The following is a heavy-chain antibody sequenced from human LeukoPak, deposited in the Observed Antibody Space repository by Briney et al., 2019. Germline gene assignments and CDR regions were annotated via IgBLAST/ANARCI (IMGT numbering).Heavy chain of an antibody. Sequence: ASVKVSCKAFACTFNNYLIHWVRQAPGQGLEWMGIIDPSGGSTDYAQKFQGRVTMTRDTSTSTVYMELSSLRSEDTAVYFCARDLGLRGVTNWFDPWGHGTLVTVSS. D-gene: IGHD3-10*01. J-gene: IGHJ5*02. V-gene: IGHV1-46*02. CDR3: ARDLGLRGVTNWFDP. CDR2: IDPSGGST. CDR1: ACTFNNYL.